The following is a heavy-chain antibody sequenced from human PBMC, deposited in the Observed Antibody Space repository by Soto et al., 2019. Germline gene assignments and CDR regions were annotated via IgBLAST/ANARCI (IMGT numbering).Heavy chain of an antibody. CDR3: ARVRASMMRGVLLYYSYYDGMDV. J-gene: IGHJ6*02. Sequence: PGGSLRLSCAAPGFTFRTYTMNWVRQAPGKGLEWVSSISDNSYYTYYADSVKGRFTISRDNADNSLYLQVNSLTADDTAVYFCARVRASMMRGVLLYYSYYDGMDVWGQGTTVTVSS. D-gene: IGHD3-10*01. CDR1: GFTFRTYT. V-gene: IGHV3-21*01. CDR2: ISDNSYYT.